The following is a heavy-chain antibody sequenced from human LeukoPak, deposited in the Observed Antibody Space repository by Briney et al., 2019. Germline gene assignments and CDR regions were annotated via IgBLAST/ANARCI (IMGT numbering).Heavy chain of an antibody. J-gene: IGHJ3*02. CDR3: ASHVGVPAASPPSLNAFDI. Sequence: AETLTLTCAVSGYTISSCYYCGLRRAPPGKLLEGIGINYHSGSNYYDPSIKSRVTISVDTSKNQFSLKLSSVTAADTAVYYCASHVGVPAASPPSLNAFDIWGQGTMVTVSS. CDR2: NYHSGSN. CDR1: GYTISSCYY. D-gene: IGHD2-2*01. V-gene: IGHV4-38-2*01.